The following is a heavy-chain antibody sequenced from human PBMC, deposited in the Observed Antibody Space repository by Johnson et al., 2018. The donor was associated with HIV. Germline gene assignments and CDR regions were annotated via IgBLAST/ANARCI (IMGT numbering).Heavy chain of an antibody. CDR2: ITSKTDGGTT. V-gene: IGHV3-15*01. CDR1: GFTFNRAW. D-gene: IGHD7-27*01. CDR3: TTDPWGSDAFDI. J-gene: IGHJ3*02. Sequence: VQLVESGGGLVKPGGSLRLSCAASGFTFNRAWMSWVRQAPGRGLEWVGRITSKTDGGTTDYAAPVKGRFTISRDDSKNTLYLQMNSLKTEDTAVYYCTTDPWGSDAFDIWGQGTTVTVSS.